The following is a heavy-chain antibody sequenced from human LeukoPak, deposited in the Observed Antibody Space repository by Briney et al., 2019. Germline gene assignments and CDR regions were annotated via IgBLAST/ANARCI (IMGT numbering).Heavy chain of an antibody. D-gene: IGHD2-2*02. CDR2: INPNSGGT. Sequence: ASVKVSCKASGYTFTGYYMHWVRQAHGQGLEWMGWINPNSGGTNYAQKFQGRVTMTRDTSISTAYMELSRLRSDDTAVYYCARDTGDIVVVPAAIGHWGQGTLVTVSS. CDR3: ARDTGDIVVVPAAIGH. J-gene: IGHJ4*02. V-gene: IGHV1-2*02. CDR1: GYTFTGYY.